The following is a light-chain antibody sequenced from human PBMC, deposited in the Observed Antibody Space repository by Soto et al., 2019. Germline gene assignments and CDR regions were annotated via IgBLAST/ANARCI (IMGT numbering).Light chain of an antibody. Sequence: QSALTQPRSVSGSPGQSVTISCTGTSSDVGGYNYVSWYQQHPGKAPKLMIYDVSKRPSGVPDRFSGSKSGNTASLTISGLQADDEADYYCCSYAGSYTSYVVFGGGTKLTVL. CDR1: SSDVGGYNY. J-gene: IGLJ2*01. CDR2: DVS. V-gene: IGLV2-11*01. CDR3: CSYAGSYTSYVV.